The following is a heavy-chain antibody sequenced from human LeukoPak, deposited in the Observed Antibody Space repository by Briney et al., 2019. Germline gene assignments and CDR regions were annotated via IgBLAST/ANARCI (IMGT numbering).Heavy chain of an antibody. J-gene: IGHJ4*02. CDR1: GYTFTGYY. Sequence: AASVKVSCKASGYTFTGYYMHWVRQAPGQGLEWMGWINPNSGGTNYAQKFQGRVTMTRDTSISTAYMELSRLRSDDTAVYYCARGFGEVGGTYYFDYWGQGTLVTVSS. D-gene: IGHD3-10*01. CDR3: ARGFGEVGGTYYFDY. CDR2: INPNSGGT. V-gene: IGHV1-2*02.